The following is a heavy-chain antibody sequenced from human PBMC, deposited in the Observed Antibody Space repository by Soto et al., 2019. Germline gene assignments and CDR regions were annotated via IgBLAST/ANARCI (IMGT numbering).Heavy chain of an antibody. CDR3: ARHTGRITMIAD. J-gene: IGHJ1*01. V-gene: IGHV4-39*01. Sequence: QLQLQESGPGLVKPSETLSLTCTVSGGSISSSSYYWGWIRQPPGKGLEWIGSIYYSGSTYYNPSLKSRVTISVDTSKNQFSLKLSSVTAADTAVYYCARHTGRITMIADWGQGTLVTVSS. CDR1: GGSISSSSYY. D-gene: IGHD3-22*01. CDR2: IYYSGST.